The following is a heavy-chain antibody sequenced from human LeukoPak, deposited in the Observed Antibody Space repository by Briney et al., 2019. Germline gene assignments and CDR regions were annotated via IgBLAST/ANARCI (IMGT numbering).Heavy chain of an antibody. J-gene: IGHJ4*02. CDR1: GFTVSSNY. V-gene: IGHV3-11*04. D-gene: IGHD3-16*02. CDR3: ARVAIVAVIPHY. Sequence: GGSLRPSCAASGFTVSSNYMSWIRQAPGKGLEWVSHISSDGSTIYYADSVKGRFTISRDSAKNSLYLQKNSLRAEDTAVYYCARVAIVAVIPHYWGQGTLVTVSS. CDR2: ISSDGSTI.